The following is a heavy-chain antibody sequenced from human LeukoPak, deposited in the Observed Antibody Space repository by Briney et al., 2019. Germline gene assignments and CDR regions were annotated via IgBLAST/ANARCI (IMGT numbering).Heavy chain of an antibody. CDR2: IYTSGST. CDR1: GGSISSYY. V-gene: IGHV4-4*07. D-gene: IGHD6-19*01. J-gene: IGHJ3*02. CDR3: ARESASSGSPDAFDI. Sequence: SETLSLTCTVSGGSISSYYWSWIRQPAGKGLEWIGRIYTSGSTNYNPSLKSRVTMSVDTSKNQFSLKLSSVTAADTAVYYCARESASSGSPDAFDIWGQGTMVTVSS.